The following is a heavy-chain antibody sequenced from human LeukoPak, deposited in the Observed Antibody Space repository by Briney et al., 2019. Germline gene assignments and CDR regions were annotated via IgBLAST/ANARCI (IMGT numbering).Heavy chain of an antibody. CDR3: ARDGHRGGVTMIVVVTSLDY. J-gene: IGHJ4*02. D-gene: IGHD3-22*01. Sequence: ASVKVSCKASGYTFTGYYMHWVRQAPGQGLEWMGWINPNSGGTNYAQKFQGRVTMTRDTSISTAYMELSRLRSDDTAVYYCARDGHRGGVTMIVVVTSLDYWGQGTLVTVSS. V-gene: IGHV1-2*02. CDR1: GYTFTGYY. CDR2: INPNSGGT.